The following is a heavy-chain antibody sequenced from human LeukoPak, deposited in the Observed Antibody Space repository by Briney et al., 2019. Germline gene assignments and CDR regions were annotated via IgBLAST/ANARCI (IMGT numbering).Heavy chain of an antibody. CDR1: GFTFSGYC. CDR2: IKQNGSEK. V-gene: IGHV3-7*01. D-gene: IGHD1-26*01. CDR3: VRDRGRASVDY. J-gene: IGHJ4*02. Sequence: PGGSLRLSCAASGFTFSGYCMSWVRQAPGKGLEWVANIKQNGSEKYYAHSVKGRFTISRDNAKNSLFVEMNRLRAEDTAVYYCVRDRGRASVDYWGQGTLVTVSS.